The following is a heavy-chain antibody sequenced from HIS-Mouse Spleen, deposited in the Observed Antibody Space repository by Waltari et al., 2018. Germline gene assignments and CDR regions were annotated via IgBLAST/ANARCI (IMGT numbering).Heavy chain of an antibody. J-gene: IGHJ3*02. CDR3: ARDIAAAGDDAFDI. CDR1: GGSISSSSYY. V-gene: IGHV4-39*07. D-gene: IGHD6-13*01. Sequence: QLQLQESGPGLVKPSETLSLTCTVPGGSISSSSYYWAWIRQPPGKGLEWIGSIYYSGSTYYNPSLKSRVTISVDTSKNQFSLKLSSVTAADTAVYYCARDIAAAGDDAFDIWGQGTMVTVSS. CDR2: IYYSGST.